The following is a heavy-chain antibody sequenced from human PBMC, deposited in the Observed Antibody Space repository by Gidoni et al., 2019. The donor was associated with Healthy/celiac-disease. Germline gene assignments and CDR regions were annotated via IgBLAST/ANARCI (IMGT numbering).Heavy chain of an antibody. Sequence: QVQLVESGGGLVKHGGSLRLSCAASGFTFSDYYMSWIRQAPGKGLEWVSYISSSSSYTNYADSLKGRFTISRDNAKNSLYLQMNRLSAEDTAVYYCARASVVATILWWFDPWGQGTLVTVSS. J-gene: IGHJ5*02. CDR1: GFTFSDYY. CDR3: ARASVVATILWWFDP. V-gene: IGHV3-11*05. CDR2: ISSSSSYT. D-gene: IGHD5-12*01.